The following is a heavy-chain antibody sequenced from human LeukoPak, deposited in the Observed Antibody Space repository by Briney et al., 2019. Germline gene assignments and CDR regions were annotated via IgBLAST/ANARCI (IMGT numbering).Heavy chain of an antibody. J-gene: IGHJ6*02. V-gene: IGHV3-21*01. Sequence: PGGSLRLSCAASGFTFSSYAMNWVRQAPEKGLEWVSYISTGGDNTFYADSLKGRFTVSRDNAKSSLFLQMDSLRAEDTAVYYCARSFCTSVSCPKGHYYYVMDVWGQGTTVTVSS. D-gene: IGHD2-8*02. CDR1: GFTFSSYA. CDR2: ISTGGDNT. CDR3: ARSFCTSVSCPKGHYYYVMDV.